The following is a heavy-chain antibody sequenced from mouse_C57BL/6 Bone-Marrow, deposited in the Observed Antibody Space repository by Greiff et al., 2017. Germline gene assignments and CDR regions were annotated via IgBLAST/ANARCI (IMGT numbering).Heavy chain of an antibody. V-gene: IGHV1-15*01. CDR2: IDPETGGT. J-gene: IGHJ3*01. CDR1: GYTFTDYE. D-gene: IGHD2-1*01. Sequence: VKLQESGAELVRPGASVTLSCKASGYTFTDYEMHWVKQTPVHGLEWIGAIDPETGGTAYNQKFKGKAILTADKSSSTAYMELRSLASEDSAVYYCTRWGGRLYGNWFAYWGQGTLVTVSA. CDR3: TRWGGRLYGNWFAY.